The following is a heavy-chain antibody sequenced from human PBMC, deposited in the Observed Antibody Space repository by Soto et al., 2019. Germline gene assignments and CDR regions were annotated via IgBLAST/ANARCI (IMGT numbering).Heavy chain of an antibody. V-gene: IGHV6-1*01. CDR2: TYYRSNWRT. J-gene: IGHJ4*02. D-gene: IGHD6-19*01. CDR3: ARGVAGSGFDL. CDR1: GDSVSSNTAA. Sequence: PSQTLSLTCAISGDSVSSNTAAWNWIRSSPSRGLEWLGGTYYRSNWRTDYAVSVKSRITVNPDTSKNHFSLQLNSVTPDDTAVYYCARGVAGSGFDLWGQGTLVTVSS.